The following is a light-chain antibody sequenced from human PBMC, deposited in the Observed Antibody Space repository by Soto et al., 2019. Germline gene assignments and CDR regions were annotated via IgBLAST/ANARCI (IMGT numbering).Light chain of an antibody. V-gene: IGKV1-39*01. CDR1: QSINSY. CDR2: AAS. Sequence: DIQMTQSPSSLSASVGARVTITCRSSQSINSYIHWYQQKPGKAPNLLINAASGLQSGVPSRFSGGGSGTDFTLTITNLQPEDFATYYCQQTYSTPFTFGPGTKVDVK. J-gene: IGKJ3*01. CDR3: QQTYSTPFT.